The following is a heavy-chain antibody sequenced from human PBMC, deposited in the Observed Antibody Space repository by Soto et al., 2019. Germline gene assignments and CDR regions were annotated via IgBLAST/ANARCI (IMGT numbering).Heavy chain of an antibody. V-gene: IGHV2-5*02. D-gene: IGHD3-22*01. CDR2: IYWDDDK. J-gene: IGHJ4*02. Sequence: SCPKLVNHTQNPTPTCTFSRSSPSTTGAGLAWTPHPPGRALEWLALIYWDDDKRYSPSLKSRLTITKDTSKNQVVLTMTNMDPVDTATYYCAHRRRYYDSSGYYYLDYWGQGTLVTVSS. CDR3: AHRRRYYDSSGYYYLDY. CDR1: RSSPSTTGAG.